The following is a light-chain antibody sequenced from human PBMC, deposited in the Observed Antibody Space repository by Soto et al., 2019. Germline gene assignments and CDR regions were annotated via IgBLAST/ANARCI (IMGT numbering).Light chain of an antibody. J-gene: IGKJ4*01. Sequence: EIVLTQSPCTPSFSPGERAILSCSASQSVSSSYLAWYQQKPGQAPRLLIYGASSRATGIPARFSGSGSGTDFTLTISILEPEDCVVYYCQQYGSFLLTFGGGTKVESK. V-gene: IGKV3-20*01. CDR3: QQYGSFLLT. CDR1: QSVSSSY. CDR2: GAS.